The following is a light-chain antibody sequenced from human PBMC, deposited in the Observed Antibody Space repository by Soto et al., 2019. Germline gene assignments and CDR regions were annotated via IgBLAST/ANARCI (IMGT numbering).Light chain of an antibody. Sequence: VRTQAASGSWVPGEASRISCTRNNSDVGGYNYVSWYQEHPGKAPKLMIYDVSNRPSGVSNRFSGSKSGNTASLTISGLQAEDEADYYCSSYTSDSTYVFGTGTKVTVL. CDR1: NSDVGGYNY. V-gene: IGLV2-14*01. CDR3: SSYTSDSTYV. CDR2: DVS. J-gene: IGLJ1*01.